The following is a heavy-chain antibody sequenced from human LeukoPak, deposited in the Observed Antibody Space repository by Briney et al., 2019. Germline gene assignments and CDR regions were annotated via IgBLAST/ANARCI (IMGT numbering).Heavy chain of an antibody. V-gene: IGHV4-59*12. Sequence: KSSETLSLTCTVSGGSISSSYWSWIRQPPGKGLEWIGYIYYTGSTNYNPSLKSRVTISVDTSKNQFSLKLSSVTAADTAVYYCARDKGCSSTSCPTGFYGMDVWGQGTTVTVSS. CDR1: GGSISSSY. J-gene: IGHJ6*02. CDR3: ARDKGCSSTSCPTGFYGMDV. D-gene: IGHD2-2*01. CDR2: IYYTGST.